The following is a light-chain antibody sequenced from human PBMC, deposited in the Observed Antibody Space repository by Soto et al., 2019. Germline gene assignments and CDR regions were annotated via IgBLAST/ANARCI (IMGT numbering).Light chain of an antibody. CDR1: QSVSSSY. CDR3: QQYGSSSWT. J-gene: IGKJ1*01. V-gene: IGKV3-20*01. CDR2: GAS. Sequence: EIVLTQSPGTLSLSPGERATLSCRASQSVSSSYLAWYQQKPGQAPRLLIYGASSRATGIPDRFSCSGSETDYTLTISRREPEDFAGYYCQQYGSSSWTFGQGTKVDIK.